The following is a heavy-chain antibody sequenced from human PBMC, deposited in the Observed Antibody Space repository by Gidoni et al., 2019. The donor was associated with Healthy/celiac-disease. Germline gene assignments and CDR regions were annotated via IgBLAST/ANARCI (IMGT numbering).Heavy chain of an antibody. CDR3: ARGVGVYGGQFDWFDP. D-gene: IGHD2-8*01. CDR2: IYYSGST. CDR1: GGSISSGRYY. V-gene: IGHV4-31*03. J-gene: IGHJ5*02. Sequence: QVQLQESGPGLVKPSQTLSLTCTVSGGSISSGRYYWSWIRQHPGKGLEWIGYIYYSGSTNYNPSLKSRVTISVDTSKNQFSLKLSSVTAADTAVYYCARGVGVYGGQFDWFDPWGQGTLVTVSS.